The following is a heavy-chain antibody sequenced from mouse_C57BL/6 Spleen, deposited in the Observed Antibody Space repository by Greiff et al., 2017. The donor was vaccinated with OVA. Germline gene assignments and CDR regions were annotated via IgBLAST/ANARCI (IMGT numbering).Heavy chain of an antibody. CDR1: GFSFNTYA. CDR2: IRSKSNNYAT. Sequence: GGGLVQPKGSLKLSCAASGFSFNTYAMNWVRQAPGKGLEWVARIRSKSNNYATYYADSVKDRFTISRDDSESMLYLQMNNLKTEDTAMYYCAGGWLTWFAYWGQGTLVTVSA. D-gene: IGHD2-3*01. J-gene: IGHJ3*01. CDR3: AGGWLTWFAY. V-gene: IGHV10-1*01.